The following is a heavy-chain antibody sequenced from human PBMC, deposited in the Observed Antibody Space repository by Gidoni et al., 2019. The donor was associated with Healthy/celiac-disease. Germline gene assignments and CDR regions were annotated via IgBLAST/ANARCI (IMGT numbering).Heavy chain of an antibody. J-gene: IGHJ4*02. CDR3: AKDVALGGGEAVDY. CDR1: GFPFSSYA. D-gene: IGHD2-21*01. CDR2: ISGSGGST. V-gene: IGHV3-23*01. Sequence: EVQLLESGGGLVQPGGSLRLSCAASGFPFSSYAMSWVRQAPGKGLEWVSAISGSGGSTYYADSVKGRFTISRDNSKNTLYLQMNSLRAEDTAVYYCAKDVALGGGEAVDYWGQGTLVTVSS.